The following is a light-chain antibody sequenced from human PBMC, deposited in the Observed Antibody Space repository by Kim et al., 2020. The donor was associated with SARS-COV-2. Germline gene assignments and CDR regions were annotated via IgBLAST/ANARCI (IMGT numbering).Light chain of an antibody. CDR1: SGSIDSNY. CDR3: QSYDSSNWV. V-gene: IGLV6-57*03. J-gene: IGLJ3*02. Sequence: GKTVPTPSTRTSGSIDSNYVQWYQQRPGRAPTTVIYADNQRPSRVRDRFSGSIDSSSNSASRAISGLKTEDEADYYCQSYDSSNWVFGGGTQLTVL. CDR2: ADN.